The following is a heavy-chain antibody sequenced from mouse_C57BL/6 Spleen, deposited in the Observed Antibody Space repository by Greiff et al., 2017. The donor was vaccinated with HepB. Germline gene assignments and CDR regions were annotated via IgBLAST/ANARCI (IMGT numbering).Heavy chain of an antibody. CDR3: ARWLPFAY. CDR2: IYPRSGNT. D-gene: IGHD2-2*01. CDR1: GYTFTSYG. J-gene: IGHJ3*01. Sequence: VQLQQSGAELARPGASVKLSCKASGYTFTSYGISWVKQRTGQGLEWIGEIYPRSGNTYYNEKFKGKATLTADKSSSTAYMELRSLTSEESAVYFCARWLPFAYWGQGTLVTVCA. V-gene: IGHV1-81*01.